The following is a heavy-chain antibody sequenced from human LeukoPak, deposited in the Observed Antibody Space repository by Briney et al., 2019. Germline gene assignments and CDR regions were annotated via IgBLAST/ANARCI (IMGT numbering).Heavy chain of an antibody. CDR2: ISSSGSTI. CDR1: GFTVSTNY. Sequence: GGSLRLSCAASGFTVSTNYMNWVRQAPGKGLEWVSYISSSGSTIYYTDSVKGRFTISRDNAKNTLYLQMNSLRAEDTAVYYCARTGGFSKYYFDYWGQGTLVTVSS. J-gene: IGHJ4*02. CDR3: ARTGGFSKYYFDY. V-gene: IGHV3-48*01. D-gene: IGHD3-16*01.